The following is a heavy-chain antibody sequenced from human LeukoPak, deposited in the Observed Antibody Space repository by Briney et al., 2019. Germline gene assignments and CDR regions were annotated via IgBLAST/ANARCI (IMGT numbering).Heavy chain of an antibody. J-gene: IGHJ6*03. D-gene: IGHD2-2*01. CDR2: IFYSGST. V-gene: IGHV4-39*07. Sequence: SSETLSLTCTVSSGSISTSNYYWGWVRQPPGKALEWIGNIFYSGSTYYSPSLKSRVTISLGTSRNQFSLKLNSVTAADTAVYYCARALGYQHYYYYYYMDVWGKGTTVTISS. CDR3: ARALGYQHYYYYYYMDV. CDR1: SGSISTSNYY.